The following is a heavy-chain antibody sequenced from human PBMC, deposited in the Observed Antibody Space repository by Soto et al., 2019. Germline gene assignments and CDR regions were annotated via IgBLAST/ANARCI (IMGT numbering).Heavy chain of an antibody. CDR2: IWNDGNNK. Sequence: QVQLVESGGGVVQPGRSLRLSCAASGFTFSSYGMHWVRQAPGKGPEWVALIWNDGNNKYYADSVKGRFTISKDNSKNTLYLQMNRLRAEDTAVYYCARGYRYGYGEYFDYWGQGTLVTVSS. CDR3: ARGYRYGYGEYFDY. D-gene: IGHD5-18*01. V-gene: IGHV3-33*01. CDR1: GFTFSSYG. J-gene: IGHJ4*02.